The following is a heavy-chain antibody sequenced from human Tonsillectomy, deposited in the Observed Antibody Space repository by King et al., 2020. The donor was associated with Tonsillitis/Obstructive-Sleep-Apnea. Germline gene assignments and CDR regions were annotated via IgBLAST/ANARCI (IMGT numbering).Heavy chain of an antibody. Sequence: QLQESGPGLVKPSQTMSLACTVSGGSISSGTDYWSWIRQPAGKGLEWIGRIYTSGGTNYNPSLKSRVTISVDTSKNQFSLKLRSVTAADTAVYYCAREHIVVVPAAILANWFDPWGQGTLVTVSS. CDR3: AREHIVVVPAAILANWFDP. CDR2: IYTSGGT. V-gene: IGHV4-61*02. D-gene: IGHD2-2*02. J-gene: IGHJ5*02. CDR1: GGSISSGTDY.